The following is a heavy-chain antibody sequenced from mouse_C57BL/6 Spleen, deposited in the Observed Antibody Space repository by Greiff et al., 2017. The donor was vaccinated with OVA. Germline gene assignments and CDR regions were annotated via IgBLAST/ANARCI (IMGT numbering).Heavy chain of an antibody. J-gene: IGHJ4*01. D-gene: IGHD4-1*01. V-gene: IGHV2-3*01. CDR1: GFSLSSYG. CDR3: AKRRDWDMDY. Sequence: VQLQESGPGLVAPSQCLSITCTVSGFSLSSYGVSWVRQPPGKGLEWLGVIWGDGSTNYYSARISRLCISKDNDKRQVFLRLNSLQTDDTATYYCAKRRDWDMDYWGKGTTVTVSS. CDR2: IWGDGST.